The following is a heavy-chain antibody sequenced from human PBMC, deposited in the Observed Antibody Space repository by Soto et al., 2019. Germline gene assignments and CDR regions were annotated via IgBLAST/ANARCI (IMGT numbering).Heavy chain of an antibody. J-gene: IGHJ5*02. CDR3: ARAFGYHEDYNWFDP. D-gene: IGHD5-18*01. CDR2: IIPIFGTA. CDR1: GGTFSSYA. V-gene: IGHV1-69*13. Sequence: SAKVSCKASGGTFSSYAISWVRQAPGQGLEWMGGIIPIFGTANYAQKFQGRVTITADESTSTAYMELSSLRSEDTAVYYCARAFGYHEDYNWFDPWGQGTLVTVSS.